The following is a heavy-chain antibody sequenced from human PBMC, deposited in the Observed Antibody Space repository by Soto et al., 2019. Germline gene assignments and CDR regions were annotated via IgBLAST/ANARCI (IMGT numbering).Heavy chain of an antibody. CDR2: IYSGGST. V-gene: IGHV3-66*01. J-gene: IGHJ3*02. CDR1: GFTVSSNY. D-gene: IGHD3-9*01. Sequence: GGSLRLSCAASGFTVSSNYMSWVRQAPGKGLEWVSVIYSGGSTYYADSVKGRFTISRDNSKNTLYLQMNSLRAEDTAVYYCAIPLTGYYMVDAFDIWGQGTMVTVSS. CDR3: AIPLTGYYMVDAFDI.